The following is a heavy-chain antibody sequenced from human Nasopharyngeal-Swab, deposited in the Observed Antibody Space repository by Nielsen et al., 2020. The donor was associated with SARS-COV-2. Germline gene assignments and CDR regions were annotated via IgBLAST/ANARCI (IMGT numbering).Heavy chain of an antibody. J-gene: IGHJ4*02. Sequence: WIRQPPGKGLEWVGYINFSGTTNYNPSLKSRVTIPVDTSKNQFSLILNSMTAADTAVYYCARGRGYAHPVDYWGQGILVTVSS. V-gene: IGHV4-59*01. CDR2: INFSGTT. D-gene: IGHD1-1*01. CDR3: ARGRGYAHPVDY.